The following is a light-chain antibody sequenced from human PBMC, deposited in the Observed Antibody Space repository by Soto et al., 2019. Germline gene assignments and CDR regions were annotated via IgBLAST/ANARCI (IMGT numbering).Light chain of an antibody. CDR2: GAS. V-gene: IGKV3-15*01. J-gene: IGKJ2*01. CDR3: QQYNNWPRT. CDR1: QSVSTN. Sequence: ETVLTQSAAALSVSPGERVILSCRASQSVSTNLAWYQQRPCQAPRLLIYGASTRATDIPPRLSGSGSGTEFTLTSSSLQSEDSAVYYCQQYNNWPRTFGQGTKLEIK.